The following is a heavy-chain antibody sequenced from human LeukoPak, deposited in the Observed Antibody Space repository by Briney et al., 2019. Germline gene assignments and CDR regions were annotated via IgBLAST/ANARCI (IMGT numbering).Heavy chain of an antibody. CDR3: AKVAYCSSTSCHFDY. CDR2: ISYDGSNK. V-gene: IGHV3-30*18. J-gene: IGHJ4*02. CDR1: GFTFSSYG. D-gene: IGHD2-2*01. Sequence: RAGGSLRLSCAASGFTFSSYGMHWVRQAPGKGLEWVAVISYDGSNKYYADSVKGRFTISRDNSKNTLYLQMNSLRAEDTAVYYCAKVAYCSSTSCHFDYWGQGTLVTVSS.